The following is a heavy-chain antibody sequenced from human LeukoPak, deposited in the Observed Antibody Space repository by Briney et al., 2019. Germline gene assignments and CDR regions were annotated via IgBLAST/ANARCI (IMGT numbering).Heavy chain of an antibody. CDR3: ARGHLFGDYGDYLAGYYYYGMDV. J-gene: IGHJ6*02. D-gene: IGHD4-17*01. CDR1: GYTFTGYY. CDR2: INPNSGGT. Sequence: ASVKVSCKASGYTFTGYYMHWVRQAPGQGLEWMGWINPNSGGTNYAQKFQGRVTMTRDTSTSTVYMELSSLRSEDTAVYYCARGHLFGDYGDYLAGYYYYGMDVWGQGTTVTVSS. V-gene: IGHV1-2*02.